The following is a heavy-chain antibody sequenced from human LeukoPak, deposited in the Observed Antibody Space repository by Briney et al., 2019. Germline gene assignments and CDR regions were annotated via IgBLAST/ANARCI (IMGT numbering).Heavy chain of an antibody. CDR1: GYTFTDYY. J-gene: IGHJ4*02. Sequence: VATVKISCKASGYTFTDYYIHWGQQAPGKGLEWKGRVDPKDGERIYAEKFQGRVTITADTSTDTGYMELSSLRAEDTAVYYCAKDTSIGRYCTNGVCSPFDYWGQGTLVTVSS. V-gene: IGHV1-69-2*01. CDR3: AKDTSIGRYCTNGVCSPFDY. D-gene: IGHD2-8*01. CDR2: VDPKDGER.